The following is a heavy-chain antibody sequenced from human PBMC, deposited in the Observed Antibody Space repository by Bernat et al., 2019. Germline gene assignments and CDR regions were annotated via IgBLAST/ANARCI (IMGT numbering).Heavy chain of an antibody. CDR3: AKDHSSGWPYYYFYMDV. D-gene: IGHD6-19*01. CDR2: ISGSGDST. V-gene: IGHV3-23*01. CDR1: GFTFSNYA. J-gene: IGHJ6*03. Sequence: EVQLLESGGGLVQPGGSLRLSCAASGFTFSNYAMTWVRQAPGKGLEWVSAISGSGDSTYYADSVQGRFTISRDNSKDTLYLQMNSLRAEDTAIYYCAKDHSSGWPYYYFYMDVWGKGTMVTVSS.